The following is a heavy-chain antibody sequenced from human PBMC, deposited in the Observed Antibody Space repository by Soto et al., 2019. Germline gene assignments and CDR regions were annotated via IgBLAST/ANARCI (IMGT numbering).Heavy chain of an antibody. V-gene: IGHV1-46*01. CDR1: GYTFTSYY. J-gene: IGHJ6*02. Sequence: QVQLVQSGAEVKKPGASVKVSCKASGYTFTSYYMHWVRQAPGQGLEWMGTINPSGGSTSYAQKFQGRVTMARDTSTSTVYMELSRLRSEDTAVYYCASRGGTSYSYSMDVWGQGTTVTVSS. CDR2: INPSGGST. CDR3: ASRGGTSYSYSMDV. D-gene: IGHD1-26*01.